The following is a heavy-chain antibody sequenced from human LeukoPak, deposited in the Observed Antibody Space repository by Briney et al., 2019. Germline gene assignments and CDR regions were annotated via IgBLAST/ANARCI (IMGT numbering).Heavy chain of an antibody. V-gene: IGHV3-30-3*01. D-gene: IGHD4-23*01. CDR1: GFTFSSYA. J-gene: IGHJ4*02. CDR2: ISYDGSNK. Sequence: GGSLRLSCAASGFTFSSYAMHWVRQAPGKGLEWVAVISYDGSNKYYADSVKGRFTISRDNSKNTLYLQMNSLRAEDTAVYYCARVELDDYGGYYFDYWGQGTLVTVSS. CDR3: ARVELDDYGGYYFDY.